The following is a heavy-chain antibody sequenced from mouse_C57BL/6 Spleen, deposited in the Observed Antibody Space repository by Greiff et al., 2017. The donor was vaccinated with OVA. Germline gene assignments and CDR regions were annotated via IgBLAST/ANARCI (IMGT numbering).Heavy chain of an antibody. CDR3: ARKEGDDYAIDY. D-gene: IGHD3-3*01. V-gene: IGHV1-69*01. J-gene: IGHJ4*01. CDR2: IDPSDSYT. Sequence: VQLQQPGAELVMPGASVKLSCKASGYTFTSYWMHWVKQRPGQGLEWIGEIDPSDSYTNYNQKFKGKSTLTVDKSSSTAYMQLSSLTSEDSAVYYCARKEGDDYAIDYWGQGTSVTVSS. CDR1: GYTFTSYW.